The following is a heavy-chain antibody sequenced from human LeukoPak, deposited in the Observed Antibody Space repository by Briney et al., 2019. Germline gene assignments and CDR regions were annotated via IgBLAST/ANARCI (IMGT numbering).Heavy chain of an antibody. CDR2: IYYSGST. V-gene: IGHV4-59*01. D-gene: IGHD2-21*02. Sequence: SETLSLTCTVSGGSISSYYWSWIRQPPGEGLEWIGYIYYSGSTNYNPSLKSRVTISVDTSKNQFSLKLSSVTAADTAVYYCATGCGGDCYMDWFDPWGQGTLVTVSS. CDR1: GGSISSYY. J-gene: IGHJ5*02. CDR3: ATGCGGDCYMDWFDP.